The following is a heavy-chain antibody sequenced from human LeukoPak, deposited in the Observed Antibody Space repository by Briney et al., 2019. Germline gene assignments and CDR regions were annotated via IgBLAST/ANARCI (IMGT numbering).Heavy chain of an antibody. J-gene: IGHJ4*02. CDR1: GFTFSSYW. CDR3: ARGGLNTMYH. V-gene: IGHV3-7*04. CDR2: IKPDGSEK. Sequence: GGSLRLSCAVSGFTFSSYWMSWVRQAPGKGLEWVANIKPDGSEKYYVDYVKGRFTISRDNAKNSLYLQMNSLRAEDTVVYYCARGGLNTMYHWGQGTVVTVSS. D-gene: IGHD5-24*01.